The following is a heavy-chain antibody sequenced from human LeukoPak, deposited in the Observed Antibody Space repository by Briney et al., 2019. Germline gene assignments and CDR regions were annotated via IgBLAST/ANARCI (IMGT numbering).Heavy chain of an antibody. CDR1: TFTFSVYA. V-gene: IGHV3-30*04. D-gene: IGHD1-26*01. CDR3: ARDPYSGSYSDYYYYYMDV. Sequence: GGSLRLSCAASTFTFSVYAMHWVRQAPGKGLEWVAFISYDGSNKYYADSVKGRFTISRDNYKNTLYLQMNSLRVEDTAVYYCARDPYSGSYSDYYYYYMDVWGKGTTVTVSS. J-gene: IGHJ6*03. CDR2: ISYDGSNK.